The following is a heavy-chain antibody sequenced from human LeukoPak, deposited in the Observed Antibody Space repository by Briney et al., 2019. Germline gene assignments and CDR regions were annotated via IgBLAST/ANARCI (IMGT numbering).Heavy chain of an antibody. CDR3: ARDRGYSYAFDY. CDR1: GGSISSYY. V-gene: IGHV4-4*07. CDR2: IYTSGST. D-gene: IGHD3-16*01. Sequence: SDTLSLTCTVSGGSISSYYGSWIRQPAGKGLEWIGRIYTSGSTNYNPSLKSRVTISIDTSKNQFSLKLNSVTAADTAVYYCARDRGYSYAFDYWGQGNLVTVSS. J-gene: IGHJ4*02.